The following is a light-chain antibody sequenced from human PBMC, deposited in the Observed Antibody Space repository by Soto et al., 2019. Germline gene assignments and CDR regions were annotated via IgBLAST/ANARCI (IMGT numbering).Light chain of an antibody. CDR1: QSISNW. V-gene: IGKV1-5*03. Sequence: DIQMTQSPSTLSASVGDRVTITCRASQSISNWVAWYQQKPGKAPKLLIQKASSLESGVPSRFSGSGSGTEFTLTISSLQPDDFATYYCQQYDSYWTFGQGTKVEIK. CDR3: QQYDSYWT. CDR2: KAS. J-gene: IGKJ1*01.